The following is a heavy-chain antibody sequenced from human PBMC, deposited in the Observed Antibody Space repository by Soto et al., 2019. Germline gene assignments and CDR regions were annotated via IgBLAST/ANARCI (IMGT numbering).Heavy chain of an antibody. CDR3: ARGISPLFDY. V-gene: IGHV3-53*04. CDR2: IYTGGST. Sequence: PGGSLRLSCAASGFTVSSNYMTWVRQAPGKGLEWASVIYTGGSTYYADSVKGRFTISRHNSKNTLYLQMDSLRAEDTAVYYCARGISPLFDYWGQGILVTVSS. CDR1: GFTVSSNY. D-gene: IGHD3-3*02. J-gene: IGHJ4*02.